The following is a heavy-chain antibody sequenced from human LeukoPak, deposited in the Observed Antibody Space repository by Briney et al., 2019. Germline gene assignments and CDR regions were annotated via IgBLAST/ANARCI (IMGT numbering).Heavy chain of an antibody. CDR2: IRGSGGST. D-gene: IGHD3-3*01. CDR3: AKPLTGYLEWLLFSWFDP. Sequence: GGSLRLPCAASGFTFSSYAMSWVRQAPGKGLEWVSAIRGSGGSTYYADSVKGRFTISRDNSKNTLYLQMNSLRAEDTAVYYCAKPLTGYLEWLLFSWFDPWGQGTLVTVSS. CDR1: GFTFSSYA. V-gene: IGHV3-23*01. J-gene: IGHJ5*02.